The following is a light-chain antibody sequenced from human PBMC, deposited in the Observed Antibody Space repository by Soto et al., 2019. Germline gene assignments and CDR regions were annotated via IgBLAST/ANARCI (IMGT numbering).Light chain of an antibody. V-gene: IGKV1-6*01. CDR1: QGIRND. Sequence: AIQMTRSPSSLSASVGDRVTITCRASQGIRNDLGWFQQKPGKAPKLLIYAASNLQSGVPSRFSGSGSGTDFTLTISSLQPGDFATYYCLQDFNYPLTFGGGTKVDIK. CDR3: LQDFNYPLT. CDR2: AAS. J-gene: IGKJ4*01.